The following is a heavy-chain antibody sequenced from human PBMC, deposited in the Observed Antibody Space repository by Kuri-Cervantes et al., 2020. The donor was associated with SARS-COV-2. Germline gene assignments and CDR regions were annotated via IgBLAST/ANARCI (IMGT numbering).Heavy chain of an antibody. V-gene: IGHV3-53*01. J-gene: IGHJ2*01. D-gene: IGHD2-2*01. Sequence: GGSLRLSCAASGFTVSSNYMSWVRQAPGKGLEWVSVIYSGGSTYYADSVKGRFTISRDNSKNTLYLQMNSLRAEDTAVYYCARDGGYCTLTTCYSYWYFDLWGRGTLVTVSS. CDR2: IYSGGST. CDR3: ARDGGYCTLTTCYSYWYFDL. CDR1: GFTVSSNY.